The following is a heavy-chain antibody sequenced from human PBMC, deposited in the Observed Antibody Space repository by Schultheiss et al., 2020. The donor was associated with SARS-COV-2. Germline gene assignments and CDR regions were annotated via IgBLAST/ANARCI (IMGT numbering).Heavy chain of an antibody. CDR1: GFTFSSYA. D-gene: IGHD2-2*01. J-gene: IGHJ4*02. CDR3: TSDLAYCSSSSCYVGATN. CDR2: IRSKAYGGTT. Sequence: GESLKISCAASGFTFSSYAMSWVRQAPGKGLEWVGFIRSKAYGGTTEYAASVKGRFTISRDDSKSIAYLQMNRLKTEDTAVYYCTSDLAYCSSSSCYVGATNWGQGTLVTVSS. V-gene: IGHV3-49*04.